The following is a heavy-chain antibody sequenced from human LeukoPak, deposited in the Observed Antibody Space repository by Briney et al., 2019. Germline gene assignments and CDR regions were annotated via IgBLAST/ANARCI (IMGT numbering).Heavy chain of an antibody. CDR3: ARGFGPISSGPYFDY. Sequence: SETLSLTCAVYGGSFSGYYWSWIRQPPGKGLEWIGEINHSGSTNYNPSLKSRVTISVDTSKNQFSLKLSSVTAADTAVYYCARGFGPISSGPYFDYWGQGTLVTVSS. CDR2: INHSGST. J-gene: IGHJ4*02. CDR1: GGSFSGYY. V-gene: IGHV4-34*01. D-gene: IGHD6-19*01.